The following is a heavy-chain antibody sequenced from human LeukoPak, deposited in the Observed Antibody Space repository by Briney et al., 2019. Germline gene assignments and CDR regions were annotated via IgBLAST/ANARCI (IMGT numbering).Heavy chain of an antibody. V-gene: IGHV3-30*02. J-gene: IGHJ4*02. D-gene: IGHD2-15*01. CDR3: AKDWLTHIVVAVAAVDY. CDR1: GFTFSSYG. CDR2: IRYDGSNK. Sequence: GGSLRLSCAASGFTFSSYGMHWVRQAPGKGLEWVAFIRYDGSNKYYADSVKGRFTISRDNSKNTLYLQMNSLRAEDTAVYYCAKDWLTHIVVAVAAVDYWGQGTLVTVSS.